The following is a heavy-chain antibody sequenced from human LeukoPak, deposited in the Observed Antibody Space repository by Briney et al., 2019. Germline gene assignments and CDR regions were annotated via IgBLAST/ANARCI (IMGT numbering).Heavy chain of an antibody. Sequence: SQTLSLTCTVSGGSISSGGYYWSWIRQHPGKGLEWIGYIYYSGSTYYNPSLKSRVTISVDTSKNQFSLKLSSVTAADTAVYYCARALYSSSLYYYGMDVWGQGTTVTVSS. CDR1: GGSISSGGYY. V-gene: IGHV4-31*03. J-gene: IGHJ6*02. CDR2: IYYSGST. CDR3: ARALYSSSLYYYGMDV. D-gene: IGHD6-6*01.